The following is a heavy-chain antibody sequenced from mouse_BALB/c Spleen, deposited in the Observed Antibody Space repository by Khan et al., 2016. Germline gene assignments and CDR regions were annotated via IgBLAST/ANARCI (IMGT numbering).Heavy chain of an antibody. Sequence: QVQLQQSGAELARPGASVKLSCKASGYTFTSYWMQWVKQRPGQGLEWIGAIYPGDGDTRYTQKFKGKATLTADKSSSTAYMQLSSLASEDSAVCYCARGGDYSLYYAMDYWGQGTSVTVSS. V-gene: IGHV1-87*01. CDR3: ARGGDYSLYYAMDY. CDR1: GYTFTSYW. D-gene: IGHD1-1*01. J-gene: IGHJ4*01. CDR2: IYPGDGDT.